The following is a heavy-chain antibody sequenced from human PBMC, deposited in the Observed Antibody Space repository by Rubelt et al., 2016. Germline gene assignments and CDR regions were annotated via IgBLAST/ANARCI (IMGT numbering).Heavy chain of an antibody. V-gene: IGHV4-61*01. CDR1: GGSVSSGSYY. CDR3: ARGLTAGWKYY. Sequence: GPGLVKPSETLSLTCTVSGGSVSSGSYYWSWIRQPPGKGLEWIGYIYYSGSTNYNPSLKSRVTMSVDTSKNQFSLKLSSVTAADTAVYYCARGLTAGWKYYWGQGTLVTVPS. D-gene: IGHD6-19*01. CDR2: IYYSGST. J-gene: IGHJ4*02.